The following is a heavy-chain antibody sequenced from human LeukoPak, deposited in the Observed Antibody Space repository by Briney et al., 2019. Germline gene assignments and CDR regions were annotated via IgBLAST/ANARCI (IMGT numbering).Heavy chain of an antibody. J-gene: IGHJ1*01. D-gene: IGHD1-26*01. V-gene: IGHV1-2*02. Sequence: ASVKVSCKASGYTFTDYYIHCVRQAPGQGLEWMGWIGPKNGDTHYAQKFQGRVTMTTDTSIATAYMELRRLTSDDTAVYFCARGTIGSYSSVHDWGQGTLVTVSS. CDR1: GYTFTDYY. CDR2: IGPKNGDT. CDR3: ARGTIGSYSSVHD.